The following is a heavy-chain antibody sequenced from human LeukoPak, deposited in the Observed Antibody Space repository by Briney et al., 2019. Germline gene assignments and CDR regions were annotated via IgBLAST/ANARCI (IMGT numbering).Heavy chain of an antibody. V-gene: IGHV3-30-3*01. CDR3: AREPKRSVYGMDV. CDR1: GFTFSSYA. J-gene: IGHJ6*02. Sequence: GGSLRLSCAASGFTFSSYAMHWVRQAPGKGLEWVAVISYDGSNKYYADSAKGRFTISRDNSKNTLYLQMNSLRAEDTAVYYCAREPKRSVYGMDVWGQGTTVTVSS. CDR2: ISYDGSNK. D-gene: IGHD2-15*01.